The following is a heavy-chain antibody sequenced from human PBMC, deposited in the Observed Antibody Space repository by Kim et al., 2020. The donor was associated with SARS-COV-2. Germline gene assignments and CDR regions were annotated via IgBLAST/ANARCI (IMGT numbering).Heavy chain of an antibody. V-gene: IGHV1-24*01. Sequence: ASVKVSCKVSGYTLTELSMHWVRQAPGKGLEWMGGFDPEDGETIYAQKFQGRVTMTEDTSTDTAYMELSSLRSEDTAVYYCATLTLRDGYNIFDAFDIWGQGTMVTVSS. CDR3: ATLTLRDGYNIFDAFDI. J-gene: IGHJ3*02. CDR1: GYTLTELS. CDR2: FDPEDGET. D-gene: IGHD5-12*01.